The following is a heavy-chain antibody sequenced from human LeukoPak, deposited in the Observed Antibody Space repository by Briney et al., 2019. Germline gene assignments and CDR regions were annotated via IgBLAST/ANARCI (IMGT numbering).Heavy chain of an antibody. CDR3: ARYCSSTSCYSDAFDI. CDR2: IYSSGYT. J-gene: IGHJ3*02. CDR1: GGSISGYY. D-gene: IGHD2-2*01. Sequence: SETLSLTCTVSGGSISGYYWGWIRQPAGKGPQWIGRIYSSGYTYYNPSLKSRVTMSVDTPKNHFSLMVTSVTAADTAVYYCARYCSSTSCYSDAFDIWGQGTMVTVSS. V-gene: IGHV4-4*07.